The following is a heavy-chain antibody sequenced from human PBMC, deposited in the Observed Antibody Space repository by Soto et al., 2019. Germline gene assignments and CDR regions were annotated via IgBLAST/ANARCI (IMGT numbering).Heavy chain of an antibody. V-gene: IGHV2-5*02. Sequence: QITLKESGPTLVKPTQTLTLTCTFSGFSLSSTRMAVGWIRQPPGKALEWLALIYWDDDKRYSPFLKSSLTITNYPSKSQVVLTLSNMEPVDTARYYCAHIVVAGLGYYFDYWGQGTLVTVSS. CDR3: AHIVVAGLGYYFDY. D-gene: IGHD6-19*01. CDR1: GFSLSSTRMA. J-gene: IGHJ4*02. CDR2: IYWDDDK.